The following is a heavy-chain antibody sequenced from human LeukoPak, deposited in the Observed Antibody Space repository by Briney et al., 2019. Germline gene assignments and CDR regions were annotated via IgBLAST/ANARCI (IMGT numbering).Heavy chain of an antibody. J-gene: IGHJ4*02. Sequence: PGGSLRLSCAASGFTFSSYSIHWVRQAPGKGLEWLAVISWDETSKHYVDSVKGRFTISRDNSKTSIYLQIDSLRPEDTALYHCARDSQSVVVGDIAATYFDSWGQGTLVTVSS. V-gene: IGHV3-30*04. CDR3: ARDSQSVVVGDIAATYFDS. CDR1: GFTFSSYS. CDR2: ISWDETSK. D-gene: IGHD2-21*01.